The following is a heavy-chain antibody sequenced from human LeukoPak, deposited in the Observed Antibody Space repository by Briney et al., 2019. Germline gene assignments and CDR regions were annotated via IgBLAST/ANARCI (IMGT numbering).Heavy chain of an antibody. CDR1: GFTFSSYW. D-gene: IGHD3-10*01. Sequence: GGSLRLSCAASGFTFSSYWMSWVRQAPGKGLEWVANIKQDGSEKYYVDSVKGRFTISRDNAKNSLYLQMNSLRAEDTAVYYCARAGLSSGNFGAFDIWGQGTMVTVSS. V-gene: IGHV3-7*04. CDR2: IKQDGSEK. J-gene: IGHJ3*02. CDR3: ARAGLSSGNFGAFDI.